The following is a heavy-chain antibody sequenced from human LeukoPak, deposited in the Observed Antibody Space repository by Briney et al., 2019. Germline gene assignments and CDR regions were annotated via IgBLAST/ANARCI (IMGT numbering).Heavy chain of an antibody. Sequence: GGSLRLSFAASGFIFSSNAMSWIRQAPGRGLEWVSAITGSGDATYYADSVKGRFTISRDNSKNTLYLQLNSLRVEDTAVYYCAKGIVGYCTSSSCHAYDPWGQGTLVTVSS. CDR1: GFIFSSNA. V-gene: IGHV3-23*01. D-gene: IGHD2-2*01. J-gene: IGHJ5*02. CDR3: AKGIVGYCTSSSCHAYDP. CDR2: ITGSGDAT.